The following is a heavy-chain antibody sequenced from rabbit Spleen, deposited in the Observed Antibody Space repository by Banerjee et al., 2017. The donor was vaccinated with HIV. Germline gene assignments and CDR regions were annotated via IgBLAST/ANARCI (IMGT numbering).Heavy chain of an antibody. CDR2: IYADSSGST. CDR3: ARERYDDYGEWDL. CDR1: GFSFSSSYY. D-gene: IGHD2-1*01. Sequence: QSLEESGGDLVKPEGSLTLTCTASGFSFSSSYYMCWVRQAPGKGLESIACIYADSSGSTYYASWAKGRFTISKTSSTTVTLEMTSLTAADTATYFCARERYDDYGEWDLWGQGTLVTVS. V-gene: IGHV1S40*01. J-gene: IGHJ4*01.